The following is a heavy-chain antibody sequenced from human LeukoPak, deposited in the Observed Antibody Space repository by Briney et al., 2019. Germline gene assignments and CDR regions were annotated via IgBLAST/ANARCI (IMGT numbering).Heavy chain of an antibody. D-gene: IGHD3-9*01. CDR1: GFTVSSNY. CDR3: ARGVRYFDRGYYYYYMDV. Sequence: PGGSLRLSCAASGFTVSSNYMSWVRQAPGKGLEWVSAIYSGGSTYYADSVKGRFTISRDNSKNTLYLQMNSLRAEDTAVYYCARGVRYFDRGYYYYYMDVWGKGTTVTVSS. V-gene: IGHV3-53*01. CDR2: IYSGGST. J-gene: IGHJ6*03.